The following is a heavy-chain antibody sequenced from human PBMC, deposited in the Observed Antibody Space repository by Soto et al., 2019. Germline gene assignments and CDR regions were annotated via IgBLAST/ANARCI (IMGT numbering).Heavy chain of an antibody. J-gene: IGHJ5*02. CDR1: GYTFTSYG. CDR2: ISAYNGNT. Sequence: TSVKGTCKASGYTFTSYGISWVRQAPGQGLEWMGWISAYNGNTNYAQKLQGRVTMTTDTSTSTAYMELRSLRSDDTAVYYCARVGPSARRGQGWFDPWGQGTLVTVSS. D-gene: IGHD1-1*01. CDR3: ARVGPSARRGQGWFDP. V-gene: IGHV1-18*04.